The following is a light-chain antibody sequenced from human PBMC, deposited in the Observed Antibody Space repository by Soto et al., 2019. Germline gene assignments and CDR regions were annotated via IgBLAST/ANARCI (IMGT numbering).Light chain of an antibody. J-gene: IGKJ5*01. CDR3: QHLNGYPIT. CDR2: AAS. Sequence: DIQMTQSPSSLSASVGDRVSITCRASQSISSYLNWYQQKPGKAPKLLIYAASSLQSGVPSRFSGSGSGTEFILTISSLQPEDFATYYCQHLNGYPITFGQGTRLEIK. CDR1: QSISSY. V-gene: IGKV1-9*01.